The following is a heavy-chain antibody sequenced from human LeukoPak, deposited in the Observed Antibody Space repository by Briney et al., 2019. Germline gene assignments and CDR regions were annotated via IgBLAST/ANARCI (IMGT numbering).Heavy chain of an antibody. Sequence: PGGSLRLSSAASGFTLSSNYMSWVRQAPGKGLEGVSVIYSGGSTYYTDSGEGRFTTSRDNSKNTLYLQMNSLRAEDTAVYYCARGAGSYEYYMDVWGKGTTVTVSS. D-gene: IGHD3-10*01. CDR1: GFTLSSNY. CDR3: ARGAGSYEYYMDV. CDR2: IYSGGST. V-gene: IGHV3-53*01. J-gene: IGHJ6*03.